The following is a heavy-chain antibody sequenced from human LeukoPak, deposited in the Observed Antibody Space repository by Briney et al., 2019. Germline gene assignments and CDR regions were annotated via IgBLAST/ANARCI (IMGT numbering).Heavy chain of an antibody. D-gene: IGHD1-1*01. J-gene: IGHJ4*02. Sequence: PGGSLRLSCAASGFTFNTYAMSWVRQAPGKGLEWVPTISGNGDSTYYADSVKGRFTISRDNSKNTLYLQMNSLRAEDTAVYYCAKDEYTIGVSDYWGQGTLVTVSS. CDR1: GFTFNTYA. CDR3: AKDEYTIGVSDY. CDR2: ISGNGDST. V-gene: IGHV3-23*01.